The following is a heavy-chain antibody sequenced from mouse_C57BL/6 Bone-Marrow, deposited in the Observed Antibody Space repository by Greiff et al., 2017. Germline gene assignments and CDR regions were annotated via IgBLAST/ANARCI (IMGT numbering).Heavy chain of an antibody. CDR2: INPSSGYT. V-gene: IGHV1-7*01. CDR1: GYTFTSYW. D-gene: IGHD1-1*01. J-gene: IGHJ1*03. CDR3: ARRAYGSIWYFDV. Sequence: VQLQQSGAELAKPGASVKLSCKSSGYTFTSYWMHWVKQRPGQGLEWIGDINPSSGYTKYNQKFKDKATLTADKSSSTAYMQLSSLTYEDSSVYYCARRAYGSIWYFDVWGTGTTVTVSS.